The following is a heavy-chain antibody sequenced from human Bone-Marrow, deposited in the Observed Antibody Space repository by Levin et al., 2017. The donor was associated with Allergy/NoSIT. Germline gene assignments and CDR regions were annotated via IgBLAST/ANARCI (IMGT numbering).Heavy chain of an antibody. V-gene: IGHV1-18*01. J-gene: IGHJ3*01. CDR1: GYTFTSYG. Sequence: PGGSLRLSCKTSGYTFTSYGINWVRQAPGQGLEWMAWITTYNNNITYAQKFQGRVTVTTDTSTSTAYMELRSLTSDDTGVYYCARRLGYCSSNSCLLGAFDFWGQGTMVTVSS. CDR3: ARRLGYCSSNSCLLGAFDF. D-gene: IGHD2-2*01. CDR2: ITTYNNNI.